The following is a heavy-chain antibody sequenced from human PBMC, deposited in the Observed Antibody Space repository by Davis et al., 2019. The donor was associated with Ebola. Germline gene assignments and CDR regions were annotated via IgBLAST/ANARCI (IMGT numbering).Heavy chain of an antibody. J-gene: IGHJ4*02. CDR2: IYYSGSS. CDR1: NGSISGYY. V-gene: IGHV4-59*01. CDR3: ARVVYISSSPFDS. D-gene: IGHD2-2*01. Sequence: PGGSLRLSCTVSNGSISGYYWSWIRQPPGKPLEWIGYIYYSGSSTYNPSLKSRLTMSVDTSKNEFSLRLRSVTAADAAVYYCARVVYISSSPFDSWGQGTLVTVSS.